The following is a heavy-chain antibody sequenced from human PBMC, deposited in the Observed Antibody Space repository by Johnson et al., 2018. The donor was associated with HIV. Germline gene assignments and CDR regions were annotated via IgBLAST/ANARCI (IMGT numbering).Heavy chain of an antibody. CDR1: GFNFTNYG. V-gene: IGHV3-30*02. CDR2: TRYDGSHR. D-gene: IGHD1-26*01. CDR3: AKLVGATHPLDI. Sequence: QVLLVESGGGVVQPGGSLRLSCVASGFNFTNYGMHWVRQAPGKGLEWVAFTRYDGSHRNYADSVKGRFSISRDNSKNTLYLQMNSLRKDDTALYYCAKLVGATHPLDIWGQGTMVTVSS. J-gene: IGHJ3*02.